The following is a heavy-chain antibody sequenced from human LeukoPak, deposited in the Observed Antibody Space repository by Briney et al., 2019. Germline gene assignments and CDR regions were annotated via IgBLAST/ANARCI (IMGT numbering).Heavy chain of an antibody. J-gene: IGHJ4*02. CDR3: ARDKGYYHDSSGTFDY. CDR2: ISSSGSTI. V-gene: IGHV3-48*03. Sequence: GGSLRLSCAASGFTFSSYEMNWVRQAPGKGLEWVSYISSSGSTIYYADSVKGRFTISRDNAKNSLYLQMNSLRAEDTAVYYCARDKGYYHDSSGTFDYWGQGTLVTVSS. CDR1: GFTFSSYE. D-gene: IGHD3-22*01.